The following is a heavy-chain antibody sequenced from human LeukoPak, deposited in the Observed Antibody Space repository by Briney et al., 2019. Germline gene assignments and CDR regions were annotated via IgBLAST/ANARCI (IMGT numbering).Heavy chain of an antibody. CDR1: GFTFNTSV. V-gene: IGHV3-30*03. CDR2: ISFDGTYK. J-gene: IGHJ4*02. Sequence: GTSLRLSCAASGFTFNTSVMHWVRQAPGKGLEWVALISFDGTYKYYTDSLKGRFTISRDNSKNTVYLQMNSLRTDDTAIYYCAREAGGIGTSCYEYWGQGTMVTVSS. D-gene: IGHD2-2*01. CDR3: AREAGGIGTSCYEY.